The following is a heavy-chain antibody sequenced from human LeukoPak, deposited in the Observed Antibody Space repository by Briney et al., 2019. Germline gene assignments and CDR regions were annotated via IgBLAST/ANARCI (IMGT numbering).Heavy chain of an antibody. CDR2: IRSSGSTI. V-gene: IGHV3-48*03. D-gene: IGHD6-19*01. J-gene: IGHJ3*02. CDR1: GFTFSSYE. CDR3: ARTGYSSGWYSPEDAFDI. Sequence: GGSLSLSCAASGFTFSSYEMNWVRQAPEKGLEWVSYIRSSGSTIYYADSVKGRFTISRDNAKNSLYLQMNSLRAEDTAVYYCARTGYSSGWYSPEDAFDIWGQGTMVTVSS.